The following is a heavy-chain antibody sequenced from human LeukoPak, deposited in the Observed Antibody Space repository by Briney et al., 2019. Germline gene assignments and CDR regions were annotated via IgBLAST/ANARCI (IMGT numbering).Heavy chain of an antibody. CDR2: INNDGSSA. D-gene: IGHD1-1*01. J-gene: IGHJ6*02. Sequence: GGSLRLSCAASGFTFNNYWIHWVRQVPGKGLVWVSRINNDGSSASYVDSVKGRFTISRDNAKNTLFLQMNSLRAEDTTVYYCARRGTGHGMDVWGQGTTVIVSS. CDR3: ARRGTGHGMDV. V-gene: IGHV3-74*01. CDR1: GFTFNNYW.